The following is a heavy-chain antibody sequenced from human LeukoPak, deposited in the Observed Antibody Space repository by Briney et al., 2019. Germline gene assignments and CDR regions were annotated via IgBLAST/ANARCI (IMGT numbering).Heavy chain of an antibody. V-gene: IGHV4-59*01. CDR1: GDSIIGYY. CDR2: IHYSGST. Sequence: SETLSLTCTVSGDSIIGYYWSWIRQPPGKGLEWIGYIHYSGSTNYNPSLQSRVTISVDTSRSHFSLKLSSATAADTAVYYCARATVAGLSYGMDVWGQGTTVTVSS. J-gene: IGHJ6*02. D-gene: IGHD6-19*01. CDR3: ARATVAGLSYGMDV.